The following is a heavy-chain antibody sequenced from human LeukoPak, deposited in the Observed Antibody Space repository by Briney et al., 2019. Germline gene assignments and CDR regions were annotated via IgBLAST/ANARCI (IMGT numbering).Heavy chain of an antibody. CDR1: GFTFTKCA. Sequence: GGSLRLSCVASGFTFTKCAMSWIRQAPGKGLEWVAIITATGDTAYYADSVKGRFTISRHNSRNTVYMQMDSLRAEDKAIYYCAGDRNSDWYSPLDYWGQGSQVTVSP. J-gene: IGHJ4*02. CDR2: ITATGDTA. CDR3: AGDRNSDWYSPLDY. V-gene: IGHV3-23*01. D-gene: IGHD6-19*01.